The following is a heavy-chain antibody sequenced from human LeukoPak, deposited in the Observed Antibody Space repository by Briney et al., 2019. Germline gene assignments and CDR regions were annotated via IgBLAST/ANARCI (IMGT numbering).Heavy chain of an antibody. CDR2: ISSSSSYI. CDR3: ARDPVGPLRYFDWLPNADY. D-gene: IGHD3-9*01. Sequence: PGGSLGLSCAASGFTFSSYSMNWVRQAPGKGLEWGSSISSSSSYIYYADSVKGRFTISRGNAKNSLYLQMNSLRAEDTAVYYCARDPVGPLRYFDWLPNADYWGQGTLVTVSS. J-gene: IGHJ4*02. V-gene: IGHV3-21*01. CDR1: GFTFSSYS.